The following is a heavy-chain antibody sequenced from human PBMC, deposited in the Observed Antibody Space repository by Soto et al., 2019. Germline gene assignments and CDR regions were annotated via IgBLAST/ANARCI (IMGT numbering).Heavy chain of an antibody. D-gene: IGHD2-15*01. V-gene: IGHV4-39*01. Sequence: QLQLQESGPGLVKPSETLSLTCTVSGGSISSSSYYWGWIRQPPGKGLEWIGSIYYSGSTYYNPCLKSRATISVDTSKNQFSLQLSSVTAADTAVYYCARHARYCSGGSCYVNWFDPWGQGTLVTVSS. CDR2: IYYSGST. CDR3: ARHARYCSGGSCYVNWFDP. CDR1: GGSISSSSYY. J-gene: IGHJ5*02.